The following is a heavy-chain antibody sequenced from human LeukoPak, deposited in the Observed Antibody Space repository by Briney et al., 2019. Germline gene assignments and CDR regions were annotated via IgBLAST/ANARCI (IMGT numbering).Heavy chain of an antibody. CDR3: ARLGGGYSPFQH. J-gene: IGHJ1*01. D-gene: IGHD5-24*01. CDR2: SYYSGST. CDR1: GGSISSYY. V-gene: IGHV4-59*08. Sequence: SETLSLTCTVSGGSISSYYWSWIRQPPGKGLEWIGYSYYSGSTSYNPSLKSRVTISVDTSKNQFSLKLSSVTAADTAVYYCARLGGGYSPFQHWGQGTLVTVSS.